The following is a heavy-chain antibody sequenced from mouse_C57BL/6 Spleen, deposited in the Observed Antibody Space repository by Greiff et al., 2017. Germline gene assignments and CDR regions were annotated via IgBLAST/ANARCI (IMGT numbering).Heavy chain of an antibody. J-gene: IGHJ2*01. CDR1: GYSFTGYY. CDR3: AITTVVGDDY. V-gene: IGHV1-42*01. CDR2: INPSTGGT. Sequence: EVHLVESGPELVKPGASVKISCKASGYSFTGYYMNWVKQSPEKSLEWIGEINPSTGGTTYNQKFKAKATLTVDKSSSTAYMQLKSLTSEESAVYYCAITTVVGDDYWGQGTTLTVSS. D-gene: IGHD1-1*01.